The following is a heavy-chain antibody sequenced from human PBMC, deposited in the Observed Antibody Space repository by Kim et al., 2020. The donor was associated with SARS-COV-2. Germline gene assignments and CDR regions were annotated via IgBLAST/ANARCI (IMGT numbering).Heavy chain of an antibody. CDR1: GGSISSSSYY. CDR2: IYYSGRN. CDR3: AARAAAGLYFDY. D-gene: IGHD6-13*01. J-gene: IGHJ4*02. Sequence: SETLSLTCTVSGGSISSSSYYWGWIRQPPGKGLEWIGSIYYSGRNYYNPSLKSRVTISVDTSKNQFSLKLSSVTAADTAVYYCAARAAAGLYFDYWGQGTLVTVSS. V-gene: IGHV4-39*01.